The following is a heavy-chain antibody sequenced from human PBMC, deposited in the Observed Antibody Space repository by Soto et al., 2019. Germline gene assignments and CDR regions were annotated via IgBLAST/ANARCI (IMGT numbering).Heavy chain of an antibody. Sequence: QVLLQESGPRLMKPSQTLSLTCSVSGLTISSASYYWSWIRQHPGKGLEWVGNIYYNGSTYYSPSLKSRLTVWLDTSKNQFSLRLTSVTAADTAVYYCASYRTSGSWSKFDYWGRGTLVTVSS. CDR2: IYYNGST. D-gene: IGHD6-13*01. CDR3: ASYRTSGSWSKFDY. J-gene: IGHJ4*02. CDR1: GLTISSASYY. V-gene: IGHV4-31*03.